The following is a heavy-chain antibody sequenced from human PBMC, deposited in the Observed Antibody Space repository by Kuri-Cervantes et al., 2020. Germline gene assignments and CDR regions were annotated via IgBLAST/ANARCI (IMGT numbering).Heavy chain of an antibody. CDR1: GYTFTSYG. CDR3: ARAQYDILTGYSVDY. CDR2: ISAYNGNT. D-gene: IGHD3-9*01. J-gene: IGHJ4*02. V-gene: IGHV1-18*01. Sequence: ASVKVSCKASGYTFTSYGISWVRQAPGQGLEWMGWISAYNGNTNYAQKLQGRVTMTTDTSTSTAYMELRSLRSDDTAVYYCARAQYDILTGYSVDYWGQGTLVTVSS.